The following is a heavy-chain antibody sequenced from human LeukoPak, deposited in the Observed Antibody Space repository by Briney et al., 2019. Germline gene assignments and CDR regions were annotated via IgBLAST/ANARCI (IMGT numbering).Heavy chain of an antibody. V-gene: IGHV3-7*01. D-gene: IGHD3-10*01. Sequence: GGSLRLSCAASGFTFSSNWMSWVRQAPGKELEWVANIKKDGSEKYYVDSVKGRFTISRDNAKNSVYLQMNSLRVEDTAVYYCAPYYYGSGTSLGYWGQGTLVTVSS. J-gene: IGHJ4*02. CDR2: IKKDGSEK. CDR1: GFTFSSNW. CDR3: APYYYGSGTSLGY.